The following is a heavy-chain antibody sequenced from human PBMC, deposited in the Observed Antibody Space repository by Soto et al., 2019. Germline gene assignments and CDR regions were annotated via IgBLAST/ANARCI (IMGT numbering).Heavy chain of an antibody. J-gene: IGHJ4*02. D-gene: IGHD5-12*01. CDR2: TIPLLNVA. CDR1: GGTFSTST. V-gene: IGHV1-69*08. Sequence: QVQLVQSGAEVKKPGSSVKVSCKASGGTFSTSTFTWVRQAPGQGLEWMGRTIPLLNVADYAQDFQGRLTITADKSTSTTSMELTSLTSKDTAVYYCARDSPLGSTFSGYDAIDSWGQGTLVTVSS. CDR3: ARDSPLGSTFSGYDAIDS.